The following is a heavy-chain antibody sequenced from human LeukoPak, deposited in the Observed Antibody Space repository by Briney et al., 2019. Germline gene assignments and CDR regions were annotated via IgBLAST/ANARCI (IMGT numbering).Heavy chain of an antibody. CDR1: GGSFSGYY. CDR2: INHSGST. Sequence: PSETLSLTCAVHGGSFSGYYWSWIRQPPGKGLEWIGEINHSGSTNYNPSLKSRVTISVDTSKNQFSLKLSSVTAADTAVYYCARDPRVTIFGPGRIYGMDVWGQGTTVTVSS. V-gene: IGHV4-34*01. CDR3: ARDPRVTIFGPGRIYGMDV. J-gene: IGHJ6*02. D-gene: IGHD3-3*01.